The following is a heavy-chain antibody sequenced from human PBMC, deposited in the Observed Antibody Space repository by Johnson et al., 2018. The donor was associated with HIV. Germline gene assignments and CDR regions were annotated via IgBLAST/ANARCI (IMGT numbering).Heavy chain of an antibody. D-gene: IGHD6-6*01. CDR3: ARERQLESSAFDI. CDR1: GFDFSSYA. J-gene: IGHJ3*02. Sequence: VQLVESGGGLVQSGGSLRLSCAASGFDFSSYAMHWVRRAPGKGLEWVAAISIDGVSKYYADSVKGRFTISRDNAKNSLYLQMTSLRAEDTAVYYCARERQLESSAFDIWGQGTKVTVSS. V-gene: IGHV3-30-3*01. CDR2: ISIDGVSK.